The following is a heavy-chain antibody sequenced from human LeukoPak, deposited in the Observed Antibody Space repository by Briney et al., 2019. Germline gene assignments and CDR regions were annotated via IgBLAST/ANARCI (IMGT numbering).Heavy chain of an antibody. CDR3: ARALQMATIIDY. J-gene: IGHJ4*02. CDR2: INPNSGGT. V-gene: IGHV1-2*02. Sequence: ASVKVSCKASGYTFTGYYMHWVRQAPGQGLEWMGWINPNSGGTNYAQKFQGRVTMTRDTSISTAYMELSSLRSEDTAVYYCARALQMATIIDYWGQGTLVTVSS. D-gene: IGHD5-24*01. CDR1: GYTFTGYY.